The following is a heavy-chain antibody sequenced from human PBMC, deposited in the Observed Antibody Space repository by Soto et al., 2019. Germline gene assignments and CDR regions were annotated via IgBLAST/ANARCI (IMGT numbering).Heavy chain of an antibody. D-gene: IGHD5-12*01. V-gene: IGHV4-59*01. J-gene: IGHJ4*02. Sequence: SETLSLTCTVSGGSISSYYWSWIRQPPGKGLEWIGYIYYSGSTNYNPSLKSRVTISVDTSKNQFSLKLSSVTAADTAVYYCARDSRGVATIDYWGQGTLVTVS. CDR3: ARDSRGVATIDY. CDR2: IYYSGST. CDR1: GGSISSYY.